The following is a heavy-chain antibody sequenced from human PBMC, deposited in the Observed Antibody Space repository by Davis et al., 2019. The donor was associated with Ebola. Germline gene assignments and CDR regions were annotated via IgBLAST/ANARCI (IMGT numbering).Heavy chain of an antibody. D-gene: IGHD3-9*01. CDR3: AREIEYYEILTGYFPY. V-gene: IGHV3-11*01. CDR2: ISSGGTSL. Sequence: GESLKISCAASGFTFSDYYMSWIRQAPGKGLEWVSYISSGGTSLYYADSVKGRFTISRDNAKNSLYLQMNSLRAEDTAVYYCAREIEYYEILTGYFPYWGQGTLVTVSS. J-gene: IGHJ4*02. CDR1: GFTFSDYY.